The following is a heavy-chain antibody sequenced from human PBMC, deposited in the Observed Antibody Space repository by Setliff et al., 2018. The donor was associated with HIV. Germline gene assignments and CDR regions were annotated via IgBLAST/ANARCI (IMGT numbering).Heavy chain of an antibody. CDR1: GGSVGSGSYY. Sequence: TSETLSLTCTVSGGSVGSGSYYWSWIRQSLGKGLEWIGYIYYSGSTTYNPTLKSRVTMSIDTSKNQFSLKVRSVSAADTAVYYCARDPPGYGDSNDYWGQGMLVTVSS. CDR3: ARDPPGYGDSNDY. D-gene: IGHD4-17*01. CDR2: IYYSGST. V-gene: IGHV4-61*01. J-gene: IGHJ4*02.